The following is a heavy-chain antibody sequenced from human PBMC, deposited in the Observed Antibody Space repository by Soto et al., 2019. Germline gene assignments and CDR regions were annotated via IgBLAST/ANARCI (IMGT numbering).Heavy chain of an antibody. D-gene: IGHD3-3*01. CDR2: ISDDGSNK. CDR3: TKRRNVLRFLEWSSGMEV. CDR1: GFTFRNYG. V-gene: IGHV3-30*18. J-gene: IGHJ6*02. Sequence: GGSLRLSXAASGFTFRNYGMHWVRQAPGKGLEWVAFISDDGSNKYYADSMKGRFTMSRDNSKRTLYLQMSSLRVEDTAVYYCTKRRNVLRFLEWSSGMEVWGQGTTVTVSS.